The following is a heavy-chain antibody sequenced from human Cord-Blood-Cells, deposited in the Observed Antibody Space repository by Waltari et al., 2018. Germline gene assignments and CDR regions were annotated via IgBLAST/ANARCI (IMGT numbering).Heavy chain of an antibody. CDR2: IYSGGST. V-gene: IGHV3-53*01. J-gene: IGHJ4*02. CDR1: GFTVSSNY. Sequence: EVQLVESGGGLIQPGGSLRLSCAASGFTVSSNYMSWVRQAPGKGLEWVLVIYSGGSTYYAAAVKGRFTISRDNSKNTLYLQMNSLRAEDTAVYYCAREGGDSSSSGFDYWGQGTLVTVSS. CDR3: AREGGDSSSSGFDY. D-gene: IGHD6-6*01.